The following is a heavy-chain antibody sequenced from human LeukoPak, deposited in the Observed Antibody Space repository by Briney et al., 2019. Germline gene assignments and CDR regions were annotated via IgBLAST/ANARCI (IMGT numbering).Heavy chain of an antibody. V-gene: IGHV4-59*01. CDR2: IYYSGST. J-gene: IGHJ6*02. D-gene: IGHD3-10*01. CDR3: ARVGVLYGEFQGMDG. CDR1: GGSISSYY. Sequence: PSETLSLTCTVSGGSISSYYWSWIRQPPGKGLEWIGYIYYSGSTNYNPSLKSRVNISVDTSKNQFSLKLSSVTAADTAVYYCARVGVLYGEFQGMDGWGQGTTVTVSS.